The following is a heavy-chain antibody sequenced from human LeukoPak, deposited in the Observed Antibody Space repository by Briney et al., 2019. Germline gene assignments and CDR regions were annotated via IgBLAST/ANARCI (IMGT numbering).Heavy chain of an antibody. D-gene: IGHD1-1*01. J-gene: IGHJ4*02. CDR1: GLTFSSHW. Sequence: GGSLRLSCAASGLTFSSHWMHWVRQAPGKGLEWVARIVSETVGGRTDYAASVKGRFTISRDDSKSTLFLQMSSLKIEDTAVYYCATSITTPGAFDIWGQGVLVTVSS. CDR2: IVSETVGGRT. V-gene: IGHV3-15*04. CDR3: ATSITTPGAFDI.